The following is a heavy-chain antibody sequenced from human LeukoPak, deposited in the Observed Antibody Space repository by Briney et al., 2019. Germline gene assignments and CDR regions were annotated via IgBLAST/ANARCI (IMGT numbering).Heavy chain of an antibody. D-gene: IGHD6-19*01. Sequence: PGGSLRLSCAASGFTFSSYSMNWVRQAPGKGLEWVSSISSSSYIYYADSVKGRFTISRDNAKNSLYLQMNSLRAEDTAVYYCARANSSGWYWGFDYWGQGTLVTVSS. CDR2: ISSSSYI. CDR3: ARANSSGWYWGFDY. J-gene: IGHJ4*02. V-gene: IGHV3-21*01. CDR1: GFTFSSYS.